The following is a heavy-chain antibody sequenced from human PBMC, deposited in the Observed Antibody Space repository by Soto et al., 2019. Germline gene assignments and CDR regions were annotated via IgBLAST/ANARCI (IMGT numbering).Heavy chain of an antibody. CDR3: ARGGYCSGGSCYLIRYPTVRYWFDP. V-gene: IGHV4-34*01. CDR2: INHSGST. D-gene: IGHD2-15*01. J-gene: IGHJ5*02. CDR1: GGSFSGYY. Sequence: PSETLSLTCAVYGGSFSGYYWSWIRQPPGKGLEWIGEINHSGSTNYNPSLKSRVTISVDTSKNQFSLKLSSVTAADTAVYYCARGGYCSGGSCYLIRYPTVRYWFDPWGQGTLVT.